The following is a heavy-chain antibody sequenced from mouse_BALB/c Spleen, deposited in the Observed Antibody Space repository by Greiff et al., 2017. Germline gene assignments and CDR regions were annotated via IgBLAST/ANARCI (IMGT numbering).Heavy chain of an antibody. D-gene: IGHD2-14*01. CDR3: ARGGVRDY. Sequence: EVQGVESGAELVKPGASVKLSCTASGFNIQDTYMHWVKQRPEQGLEWIGRIDPANGNTKYDPKFQGKATITADTSSNTAYLQLSSLTSEDTAVYYCARGGVRDYWGQGTTLTVSS. J-gene: IGHJ2*01. CDR1: GFNIQDTY. CDR2: IDPANGNT. V-gene: IGHV14-3*02.